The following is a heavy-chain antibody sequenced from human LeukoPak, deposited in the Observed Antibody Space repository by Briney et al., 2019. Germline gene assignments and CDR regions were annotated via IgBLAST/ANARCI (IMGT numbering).Heavy chain of an antibody. J-gene: IGHJ4*02. CDR1: GGSFSGYY. CDR3: ARGRATYDFWSGQKIDY. Sequence: PSETLSLTCAVYGGSFSGYYWSRIRQPPGKGQEWIGEISHSGSTNHNPSLKSRVTISVDTSKNQFSLKLSSVTAADTAVYYCARGRATYDFWSGQKIDYWGQGTLVTVSS. D-gene: IGHD3-3*01. CDR2: ISHSGST. V-gene: IGHV4-34*01.